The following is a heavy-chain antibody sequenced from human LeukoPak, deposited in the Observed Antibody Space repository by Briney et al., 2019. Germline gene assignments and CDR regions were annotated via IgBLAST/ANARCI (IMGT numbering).Heavy chain of an antibody. CDR2: ISGSGGST. CDR1: GFTVSGNY. Sequence: GGSLRLSCAASGFTVSGNYMSWVRQAPGKGLEWVSAISGSGGSTYYADSVKGRFTISRDNSKNTLYLQINSLRAEDTAVYYCAKSGGGYYFDYWGQGTLVTVSS. D-gene: IGHD3-16*01. J-gene: IGHJ4*02. CDR3: AKSGGGYYFDY. V-gene: IGHV3-23*01.